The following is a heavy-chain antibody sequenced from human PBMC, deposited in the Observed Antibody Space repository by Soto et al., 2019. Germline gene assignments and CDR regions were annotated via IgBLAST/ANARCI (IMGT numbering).Heavy chain of an antibody. CDR3: ARVEPPGPDGDLDY. Sequence: ASVKVSCEASGYTFTSYGISWVRQAPGQGLEWMGWISAYNGNTNYAQKLQGRVTMTTDTSTSTAYMELRSLRSDDTAVYYCARVEPPGPDGDLDYWGQGTLVTVSS. CDR1: GYTFTSYG. D-gene: IGHD4-17*01. J-gene: IGHJ4*02. CDR2: ISAYNGNT. V-gene: IGHV1-18*01.